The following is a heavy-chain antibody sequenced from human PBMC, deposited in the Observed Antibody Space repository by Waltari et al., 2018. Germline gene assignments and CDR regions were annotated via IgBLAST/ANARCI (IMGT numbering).Heavy chain of an antibody. D-gene: IGHD6-13*01. CDR3: ATHPGIAAAGTFDY. CDR2: INWNGGST. V-gene: IGHV3-20*04. J-gene: IGHJ4*02. CDR1: GFTFDDYG. Sequence: EVQLVESGGGVVRPGGSLRLSCAASGFTFDDYGMRWVRQAPGKGLEWVSGINWNGGSTGYADSVKGRFTISRDNAKNSLYLQMNSLRAEDTALYYCATHPGIAAAGTFDYWGQGTLVTVSS.